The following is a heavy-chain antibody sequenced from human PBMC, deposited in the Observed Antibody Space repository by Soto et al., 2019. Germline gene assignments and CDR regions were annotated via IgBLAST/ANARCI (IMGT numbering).Heavy chain of an antibody. V-gene: IGHV3-21*01. D-gene: IGHD3-22*01. J-gene: IGHJ1*01. CDR1: GFPFSDYS. Sequence: EVQLVESGGGLVKPGGSLGLSCAASGFPFSDYSMNWVRQAPGKGLEWVSFISISSDYIHYADSVAGRFTISRDNARNSLYLQMNSLRVEDTAVYYCAKVGDYYDSAGYPEYFHHWGQGTLVTVSS. CDR2: ISISSDYI. CDR3: AKVGDYYDSAGYPEYFHH.